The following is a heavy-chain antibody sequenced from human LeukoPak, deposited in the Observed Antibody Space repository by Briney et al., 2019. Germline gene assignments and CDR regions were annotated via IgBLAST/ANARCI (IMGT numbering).Heavy chain of an antibody. D-gene: IGHD3-22*01. CDR3: ARGGRVVVKGSSFDY. V-gene: IGHV4-59*12. CDR1: GGSISSYY. Sequence: KTSETLSLTCTVSGGSISSYYWSWIRQPPGKGLEWIGYIYYSGSTNYNPSLKSRVTMSVDTSKNQFSLKLSSVTAADTAVYYCARGGRVVVKGSSFDYWGQGTLVTVSS. CDR2: IYYSGST. J-gene: IGHJ4*02.